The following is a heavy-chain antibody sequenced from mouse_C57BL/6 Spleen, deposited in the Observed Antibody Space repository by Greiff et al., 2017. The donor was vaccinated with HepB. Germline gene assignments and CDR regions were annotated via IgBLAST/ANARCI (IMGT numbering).Heavy chain of an antibody. CDR2: IDPENGDT. CDR1: GFNIKDDY. J-gene: IGHJ1*03. CDR3: TTFDYYGSSCGYFDV. V-gene: IGHV14-4*01. D-gene: IGHD1-1*01. Sequence: VQLQQSGAELVRPGASVKLSCTASGFNIKDDYMHWVKQRPEQGLEWIGWIDPENGDTEYAPKFQGKATITADTSSNTAYLQLSSLTSEDTAVYYCTTFDYYGSSCGYFDVWGTGTTVTVSS.